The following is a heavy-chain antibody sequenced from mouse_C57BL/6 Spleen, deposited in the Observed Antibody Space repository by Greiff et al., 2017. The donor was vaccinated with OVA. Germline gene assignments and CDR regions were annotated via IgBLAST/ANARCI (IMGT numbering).Heavy chain of an antibody. CDR2: INPSSGYT. V-gene: IGHV1-4*01. J-gene: IGHJ2*01. CDR1: GYTFTSYT. CDR3: ARWDYYGLYFDY. D-gene: IGHD1-2*01. Sequence: VMLVESGAELARPGASVKMSCKASGYTFTSYTMHWVKQRPGQGLEWIGYINPSSGYTKYNQKFKDKATLTADKSSSTAYMQLSSLTSEDSAVYYCARWDYYGLYFDYWGQGTTLTVSS.